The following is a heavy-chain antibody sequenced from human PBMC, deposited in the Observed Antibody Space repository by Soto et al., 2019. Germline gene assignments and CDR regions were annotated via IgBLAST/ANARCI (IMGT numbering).Heavy chain of an antibody. CDR3: TRHRHPRGTVGATSPLDP. D-gene: IGHD1-26*01. V-gene: IGHV3-53*01. CDR1: GFSVSSNY. J-gene: IGHJ5*02. Sequence: GSLRLSCAISGFSVSSNYLSWVRQAPGKGLEWVSVHYSGGSTYYADSVQGRFTISRDKSNNTLYLQMRRVRAEDTAVYFCTRHRHPRGTVGATSPLDPWGQGTLVTVSS. CDR2: HYSGGST.